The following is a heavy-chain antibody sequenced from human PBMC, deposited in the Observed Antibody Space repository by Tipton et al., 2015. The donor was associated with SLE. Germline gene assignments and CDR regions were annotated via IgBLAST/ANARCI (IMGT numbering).Heavy chain of an antibody. D-gene: IGHD6-13*01. J-gene: IGHJ3*02. CDR2: ISGSGSTI. CDR3: ARETQQLRAFDI. CDR1: GFTFSSYE. V-gene: IGHV3-48*03. Sequence: SLRLSCAASGFTFSSYEMNWVRQAPGKGLEWVSYISGSGSTIYYADSVKGRFTISRDNAKNSLYLQMNSLRAEDTAVYYCARETQQLRAFDIWGQGTMVTVSS.